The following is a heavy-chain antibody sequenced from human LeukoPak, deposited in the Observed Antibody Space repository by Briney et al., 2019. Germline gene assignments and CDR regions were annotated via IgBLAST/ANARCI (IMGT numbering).Heavy chain of an antibody. CDR3: AKGLDNWNYGGWWYFDY. CDR2: ISGRVGST. V-gene: IGHV3-23*01. CDR1: AVAISIYA. D-gene: IGHD1-7*01. Sequence: LRLSCAASAVAISIYAMYLERQAPRTSLNAISDISGRVGSTYYAGSVKGRFTISRDNSKNTLYLQMNSLRAEDTAVYYCAKGLDNWNYGGWWYFDYWGQGTLVTVSS. J-gene: IGHJ4*02.